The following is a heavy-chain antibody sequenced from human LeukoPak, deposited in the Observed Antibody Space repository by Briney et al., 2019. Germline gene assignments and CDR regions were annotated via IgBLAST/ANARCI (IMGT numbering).Heavy chain of an antibody. J-gene: IGHJ3*02. D-gene: IGHD6-13*01. V-gene: IGHV1-69*13. CDR2: IIPIFGTA. CDR3: AGQQLVRSLGEWGFDI. Sequence: WASVKVSCKASGGTFSSYAISWVRQAPGQGLEWMGGIIPIFGTANYAQKFQGRVTITADESTSTAYMELSSLRSEDTAVYYCAGQQLVRSLGEWGFDIWGQGTMVTVSS. CDR1: GGTFSSYA.